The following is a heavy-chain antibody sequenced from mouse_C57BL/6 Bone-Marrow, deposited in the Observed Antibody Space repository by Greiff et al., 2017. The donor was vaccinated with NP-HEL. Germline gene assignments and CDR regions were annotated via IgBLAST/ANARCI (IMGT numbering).Heavy chain of an antibody. CDR1: GYTFTNYW. CDR3: ARWGYYFDY. V-gene: IGHV1-63*01. J-gene: IGHJ2*01. Sequence: QVQLKESGAELVRPGTSVKMSCKASGYTFTNYWIGWAKQRPGHGLEWIGDIYPGGGYTNYNEKFKGKATLTADKSSSTAYMQFSSLTSEDSAIYYCARWGYYFDYWGQGTTLTVSS. CDR2: IYPGGGYT.